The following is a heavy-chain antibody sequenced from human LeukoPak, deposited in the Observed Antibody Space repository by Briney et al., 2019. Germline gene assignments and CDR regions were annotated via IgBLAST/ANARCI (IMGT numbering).Heavy chain of an antibody. D-gene: IGHD3-22*01. J-gene: IGHJ4*02. CDR1: GGSISSYY. CDR3: ATSRDTSGYYYHFDY. V-gene: IGHV4-59*01. CDR2: ISYSGGT. Sequence: SETLSLTCTVSGGSISSYYWSWIRQPPGKGLEWIGYISYSGGTNYNPSLKSRVTISLDTSKNQFSPKLNSVTAADTALYYCATSRDTSGYYYHFDYWGQGILVAVSS.